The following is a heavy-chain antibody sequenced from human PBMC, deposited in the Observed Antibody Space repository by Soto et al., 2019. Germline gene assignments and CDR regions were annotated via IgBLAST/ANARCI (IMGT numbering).Heavy chain of an antibody. CDR1: GFTVSSNY. V-gene: IGHV3-53*01. J-gene: IGHJ4*02. CDR3: ARDTSYYDSSGSLYYFDY. CDR2: IYSGGST. Sequence: RRLSCAASGFTVSSNYMSWVRQAPGKGLEWVSVIYSGGSTYYADSVKGRFTISRDNSKNTLYLQMNSLRAEDTAVYYCARDTSYYDSSGSLYYFDYWGQGTLVTVSS. D-gene: IGHD3-22*01.